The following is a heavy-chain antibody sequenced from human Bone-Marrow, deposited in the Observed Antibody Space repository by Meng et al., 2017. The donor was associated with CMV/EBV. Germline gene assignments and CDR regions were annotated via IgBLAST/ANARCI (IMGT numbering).Heavy chain of an antibody. CDR2: INPNSGGT. CDR3: ARDPSYNWFDP. V-gene: IGHV1-2*02. CDR1: GGTFSSYA. Sequence: ASVKVSCKASGGTFSSYAISWVRQAPGQGLEWMGWINPNSGGTNYAQKFQGRATMTRDTSISTAYMELSRLRSDDTAVYYCARDPSYNWFDPWGQGTLVTVSS. J-gene: IGHJ5*02.